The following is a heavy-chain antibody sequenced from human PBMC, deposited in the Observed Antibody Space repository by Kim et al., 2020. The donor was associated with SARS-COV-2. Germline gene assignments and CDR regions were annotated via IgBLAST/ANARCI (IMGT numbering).Heavy chain of an antibody. CDR1: GFTFSNAW. V-gene: IGHV3-15*01. CDR3: TTDKGGRGVIMVDY. CDR2: IKSKTDGGTT. J-gene: IGHJ4*02. D-gene: IGHD3-10*01. Sequence: GGSLRLSCAASGFTFSNAWMSWVRQAPGKGLEWVGRIKSKTDGGTTDYAAPVKGRFTISRDDSKNTLYLQMNSLKTEDTAVYYCTTDKGGRGVIMVDYWGQGALVTVSS.